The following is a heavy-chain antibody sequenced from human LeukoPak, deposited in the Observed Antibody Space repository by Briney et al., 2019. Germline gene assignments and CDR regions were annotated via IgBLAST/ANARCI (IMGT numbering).Heavy chain of an antibody. CDR2: ISGSGGST. J-gene: IGHJ3*02. CDR3: AKSWNTAVVLDAFDI. CDR1: GFTFSSYA. Sequence: PGGSLRLSCAASGFTFSSYAMTWVRQPPGKGLEWVSAISGSGGSTFYADSVKGRFTIPRDNSKNTLYPQMSCLRAEDTAVYFCAKSWNTAVVLDAFDIWGQGTMVTVSS. D-gene: IGHD1/OR15-1a*01. V-gene: IGHV3-23*01.